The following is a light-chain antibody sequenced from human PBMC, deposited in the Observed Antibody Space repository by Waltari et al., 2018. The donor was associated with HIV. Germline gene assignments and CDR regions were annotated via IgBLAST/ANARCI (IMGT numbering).Light chain of an antibody. J-gene: IGKJ1*01. CDR2: GAS. Sequence: EIVVTQSPATLSVSPGERATLSCRASQSVSSNLAWYQHKPGQAPRLLFYGASTRATGIPARFSGSGSGTECSLTITSLQSEDFAVYYCQQYNNWPQGTFGQGTKVEI. CDR3: QQYNNWPQGT. CDR1: QSVSSN. V-gene: IGKV3-15*01.